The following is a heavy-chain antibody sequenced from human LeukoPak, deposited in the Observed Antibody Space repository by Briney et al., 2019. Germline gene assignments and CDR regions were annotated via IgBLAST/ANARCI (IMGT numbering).Heavy chain of an antibody. CDR3: TRDLDPLGYCSSTSCYRTDIFDY. J-gene: IGHJ4*02. CDR2: IRSKAYGGTT. D-gene: IGHD2-2*01. V-gene: IGHV3-49*04. CDR1: GLTFGDYA. Sequence: GGSLRLSCTASGLTFGDYAMSWVRQAPGKGLEWVGFIRSKAYGGTTEYAASVKGRFTISRDDSKSIAYLQMNSLKTEDTAVYYCTRDLDPLGYCSSTSCYRTDIFDYWGQGTLVTVSS.